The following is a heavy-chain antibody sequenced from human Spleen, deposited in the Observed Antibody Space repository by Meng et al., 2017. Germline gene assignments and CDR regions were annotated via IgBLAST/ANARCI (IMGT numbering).Heavy chain of an antibody. CDR1: GGSFSGYY. CDR3: ARVSRGWSGYYGY. Sequence: QVQPQQWGAGLLKPSETLSLTCAVYGGSFSGYYWSWIRQPPGKGLEWIGEINHSGSTNYNPSLKSRVTISVDTSKNQFSLKLSSVTAADTAVYYCARVSRGWSGYYGYWGQGTLVTVSS. D-gene: IGHD3-3*01. J-gene: IGHJ4*02. CDR2: INHSGST. V-gene: IGHV4-34*01.